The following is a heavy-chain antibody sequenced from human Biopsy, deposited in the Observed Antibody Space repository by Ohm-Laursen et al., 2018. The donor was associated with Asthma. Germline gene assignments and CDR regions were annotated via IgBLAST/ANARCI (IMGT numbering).Heavy chain of an antibody. CDR2: IRPGEVN. V-gene: IGHV4-34*08. CDR3: ATGPSWTGLEV. D-gene: IGHD3/OR15-3a*01. J-gene: IGHJ6*02. Sequence: ESLRLSCSASGFTFSDYDMHWVRQAPGKGLEWIGEIRPGEVNTFNPSLKGRLTISMDPSNNQLSLRLTSVTDADSAVYYCATGPSWTGLEVWGQGTTVTVSS. CDR1: GFTFSDYD.